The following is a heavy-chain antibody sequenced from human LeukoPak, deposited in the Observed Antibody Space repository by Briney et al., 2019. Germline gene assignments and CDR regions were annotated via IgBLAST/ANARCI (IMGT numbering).Heavy chain of an antibody. J-gene: IGHJ4*02. CDR3: AKAHDSSGYYSPEPAVFDY. V-gene: IGHV3-23*01. CDR2: ISGSGGST. Sequence: GESLRLSCAASGFTFSSYAMSWVRQAPGKGLEWVSAISGSGGSTYYADSVKGRFTISRDNSKNTLYLQMNSLRAEDTAVYYCAKAHDSSGYYSPEPAVFDYWGQGTLVTVSS. D-gene: IGHD3-22*01. CDR1: GFTFSSYA.